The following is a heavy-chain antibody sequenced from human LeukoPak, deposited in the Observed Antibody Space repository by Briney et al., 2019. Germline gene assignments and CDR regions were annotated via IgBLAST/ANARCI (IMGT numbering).Heavy chain of an antibody. CDR2: IYHSGST. J-gene: IGHJ4*02. CDR3: ARDPDTAMAQSDY. CDR1: GYSVGSDYY. Sequence: SETLSLTCTVSGYSVGSDYYWGWIRQPPGKGLEWIGSIYHSGSTYYNPSLKSRVTISIDTSKNQFSLKLSSVTAADTAVYFCARDPDTAMAQSDYWGQGTLSPSPQ. D-gene: IGHD5-18*01. V-gene: IGHV4-38-2*02.